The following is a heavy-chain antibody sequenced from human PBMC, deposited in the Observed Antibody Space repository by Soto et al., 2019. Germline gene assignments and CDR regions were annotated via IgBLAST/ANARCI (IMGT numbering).Heavy chain of an antibody. CDR1: GFTFSSYA. CDR2: ISGSGGST. Sequence: GGSLRLSCAASGFTFSSYAMSWVRQAPGKGLEWVSAISGSGGSTYYADSVKGRFTISRDNSKNTLYLQMNSLRAEDTAVYYCVGRGSSRKRGYYGMDVWGQGTAVTVSS. V-gene: IGHV3-23*01. CDR3: VGRGSSRKRGYYGMDV. D-gene: IGHD6-13*01. J-gene: IGHJ6*02.